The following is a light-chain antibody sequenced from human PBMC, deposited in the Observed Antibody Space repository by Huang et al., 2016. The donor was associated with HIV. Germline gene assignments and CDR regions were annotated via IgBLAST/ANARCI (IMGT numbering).Light chain of an antibody. V-gene: IGKV1-6*01. CDR1: QGIRND. Sequence: AIQMTQSPASLSASVGDRVTITCRASQGIRNDLACYQQRLGKAPKLLVSATSHLQSGVPSRFSGIGSGTHFTLTISSLQPEDFATYYCLQTYTYPWTFGRGTKVEI. CDR2: ATS. J-gene: IGKJ1*01. CDR3: LQTYTYPWT.